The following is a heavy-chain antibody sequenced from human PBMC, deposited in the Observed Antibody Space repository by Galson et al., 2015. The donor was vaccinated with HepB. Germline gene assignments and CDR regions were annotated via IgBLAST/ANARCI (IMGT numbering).Heavy chain of an antibody. CDR1: GFTFSNAW. V-gene: IGHV3-15*01. CDR2: IKRKIDGGTT. J-gene: IGHJ4*02. Sequence: SLRLSCAASGFTFSNAWMNWVRQAPGKGLEWVGRIKRKIDGGTTDYAAPVKGRFTISRDDSKNTLYLQMNSLETEDTAVYFCITRQSLAVTGMIPYWGQGTLVTVSS. CDR3: ITRQSLAVTGMIPY. D-gene: IGHD6-19*01.